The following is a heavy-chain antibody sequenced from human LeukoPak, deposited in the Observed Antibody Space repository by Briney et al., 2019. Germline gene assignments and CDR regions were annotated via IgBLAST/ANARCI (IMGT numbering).Heavy chain of an antibody. Sequence: PGGSLRLSCAASGFTFSSYWMHWVRQAPGKGLVWVSRINSDGSSTSYADSVKGRFTISRDNAKNTLYLQMNSLRAEDTAVYYCARCPSMVKGILSYNWFDHWGQGTLVTVSS. CDR2: INSDGSST. CDR1: GFTFSSYW. V-gene: IGHV3-74*01. J-gene: IGHJ5*02. D-gene: IGHD5-18*01. CDR3: ARCPSMVKGILSYNWFDH.